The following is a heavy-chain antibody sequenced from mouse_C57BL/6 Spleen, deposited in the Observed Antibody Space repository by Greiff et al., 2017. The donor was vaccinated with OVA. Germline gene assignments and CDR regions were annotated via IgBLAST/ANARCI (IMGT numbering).Heavy chain of an antibody. Sequence: QVQLQQPGAELVKPGASVQLSCKASGYTFTSYWMHWVKQRPGQGLEWIGMIHPNSGSTNYNEKFKSKATLTVDKSSSTAYMQLSSLTSEDSAVYYCARFNSSGYYFDYWGQGTTLTVSS. D-gene: IGHD3-2*02. CDR1: GYTFTSYW. CDR3: ARFNSSGYYFDY. J-gene: IGHJ2*01. CDR2: IHPNSGST. V-gene: IGHV1-64*01.